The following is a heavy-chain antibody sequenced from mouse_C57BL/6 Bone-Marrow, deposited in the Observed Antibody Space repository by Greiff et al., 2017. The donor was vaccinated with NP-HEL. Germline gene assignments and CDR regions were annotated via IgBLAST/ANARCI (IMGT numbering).Heavy chain of an antibody. CDR2: ISNLAYSI. CDR1: GFTFSDYG. CDR3: ARRNYGSIYNAMDY. Sequence: EVKLVESGGGLVQPGGSLKLSCAASGFTFSDYGMAWVRQAPRKGPEWVAFISNLAYSIYYADTVTGRFTISRENAKNTLYLELSSLRSEDSAMYYGARRNYGSIYNAMDYWGQGPSGTVSS. V-gene: IGHV5-15*01. J-gene: IGHJ4*01. D-gene: IGHD1-1*01.